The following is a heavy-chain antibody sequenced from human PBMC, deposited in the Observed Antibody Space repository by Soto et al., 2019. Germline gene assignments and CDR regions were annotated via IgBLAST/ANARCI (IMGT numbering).Heavy chain of an antibody. CDR3: AKMGGGSYYYDSSGYSNWFDP. CDR2: IINSGGST. CDR1: GFTFSTYA. D-gene: IGHD3-22*01. V-gene: IGHV3-23*01. Sequence: SGGSLRLSCAASGFTFSTYAMSWVRQAPGKGLEWVSGIINSGGSTYYADSVKGRFTISRDNSKNTLYLQMNSLRAEDTAVYYCAKMGGGSYYYDSSGYSNWFDPWGQGTLVTVSS. J-gene: IGHJ5*02.